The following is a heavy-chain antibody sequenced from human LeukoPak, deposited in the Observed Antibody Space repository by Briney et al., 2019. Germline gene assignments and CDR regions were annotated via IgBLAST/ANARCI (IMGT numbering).Heavy chain of an antibody. CDR2: IIPIFGTA. D-gene: IGHD5-24*01. CDR3: ARDGMGKRVDGYNY. Sequence: ASVKVSCKASGGTFSSYAISWVRQAPGQGLEWMGGIIPIFGTANYAQKFQGRVTITADESTSTAYMELSSLRSEDTAVYYCARDGMGKRVDGYNYWGQGTLVTVSS. J-gene: IGHJ4*02. CDR1: GGTFSSYA. V-gene: IGHV1-69*13.